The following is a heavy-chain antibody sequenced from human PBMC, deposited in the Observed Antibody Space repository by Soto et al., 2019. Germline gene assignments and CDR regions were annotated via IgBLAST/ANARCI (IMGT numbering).Heavy chain of an antibody. CDR3: ARVLRGYYYYGMDV. J-gene: IGHJ6*02. CDR1: GVSFNSYD. Sequence: GGSLRLSCAASGVSFNSYDMHWVRLVPEKGLEWVSVIYSSGPTFYADSVRGRFTISRDNSKNTLYLQMNSLRAEDTAVYYCARVLRGYYYYGMDVWGQGTTVTVSS. V-gene: IGHV3-66*01. CDR2: IYSSGPT. D-gene: IGHD3-10*01.